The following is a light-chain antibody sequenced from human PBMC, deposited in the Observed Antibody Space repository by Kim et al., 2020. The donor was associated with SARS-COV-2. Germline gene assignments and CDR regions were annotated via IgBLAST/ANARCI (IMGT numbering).Light chain of an antibody. CDR3: HQYNDWPPGDT. V-gene: IGKV3-15*01. J-gene: IGKJ2*01. Sequence: EIVMTQSPPTLSVSPGERATLSCRASQSVSNNLAWYQLKPGQAPRLLIYGASTRATGTPARFSGSGSGTDFTLTVSSLQSEDFAVYYCHQYNDWPPGDTFGQGTKLEI. CDR1: QSVSNN. CDR2: GAS.